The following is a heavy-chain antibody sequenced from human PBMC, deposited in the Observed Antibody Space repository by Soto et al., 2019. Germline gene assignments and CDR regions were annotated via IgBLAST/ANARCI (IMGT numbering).Heavy chain of an antibody. D-gene: IGHD5-18*01. CDR2: ISDDGSNK. V-gene: IGHV3-30-3*01. Sequence: QVQLVESGGGVVQPGRSLRLSCAASGFTFSSYAMHWVRQAPGKGLEWVAVISDDGSNKYYADSVKGRFTISRDNSKNTLYLQMNSLRAEDTAVYYCARARGVDTSMNYWGQGTLVTVSS. J-gene: IGHJ4*02. CDR1: GFTFSSYA. CDR3: ARARGVDTSMNY.